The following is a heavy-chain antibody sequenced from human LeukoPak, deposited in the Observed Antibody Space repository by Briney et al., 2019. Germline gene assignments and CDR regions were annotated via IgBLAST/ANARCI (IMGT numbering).Heavy chain of an antibody. Sequence: PGGSLRLSCAASGFTFSNAWMSWVRQAPGKGLEWVGRIKSNADGGTTDYAAPVKGRFTISRDDSKNTLYLQMNSLKTEDTAVYYCTTKIDYWGQGTLVTVSS. CDR2: IKSNADGGTT. CDR1: GFTFSNAW. CDR3: TTKIDY. J-gene: IGHJ4*02. V-gene: IGHV3-15*01.